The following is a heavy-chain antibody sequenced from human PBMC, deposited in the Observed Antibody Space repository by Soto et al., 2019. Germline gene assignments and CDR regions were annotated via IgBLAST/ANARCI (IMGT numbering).Heavy chain of an antibody. V-gene: IGHV1-18*01. CDR3: AKRWTTGEIDY. Sequence: QVQLVQSGGEVKKPGASVKVSCKASGYIFNSFGISWVRQAPGQGLEWMGWISAYTGNTKYAQNFQGRVTMTTDTSTSTAYMELRSLRSDDTAVYYCAKRWTTGEIDYWGQGTLLTVSS. CDR1: GYIFNSFG. CDR2: ISAYTGNT. D-gene: IGHD4-17*01. J-gene: IGHJ4*02.